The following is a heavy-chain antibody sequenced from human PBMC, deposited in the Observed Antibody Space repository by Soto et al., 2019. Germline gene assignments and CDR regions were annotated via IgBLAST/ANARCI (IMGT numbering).Heavy chain of an antibody. D-gene: IGHD2-15*01. J-gene: IGHJ6*02. Sequence: QVQLVESGGGVVQPGGSLRLSCTTSGFTFNTYGMHWVRQAPGKGLEWVAIIWYDGSNTYYADSVKGRFTISRDNSKNTLYLQMNSLRAEDTAMYNCARVDCTGAYCYSWPFNYGVDVWGQVATVAVSS. CDR3: ARVDCTGAYCYSWPFNYGVDV. V-gene: IGHV3-33*08. CDR2: IWYDGSNT. CDR1: GFTFNTYG.